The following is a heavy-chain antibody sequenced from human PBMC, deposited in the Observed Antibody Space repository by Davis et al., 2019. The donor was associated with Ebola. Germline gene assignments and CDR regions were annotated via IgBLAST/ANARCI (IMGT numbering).Heavy chain of an antibody. CDR2: ISESGSSV. CDR3: AKDQSGSYHVFDL. D-gene: IGHD1-26*01. CDR1: GSTFSTYR. Sequence: PGGSLRLSCAASGSTFSTYRMNWVRQAPGRGLEWVSSISESGSSVYYADSAKGRFTISRDNAKNSLYLQMDSLRAEDTAVYYCAKDQSGSYHVFDLWGPGALVTVAS. V-gene: IGHV3-21*01. J-gene: IGHJ4*02.